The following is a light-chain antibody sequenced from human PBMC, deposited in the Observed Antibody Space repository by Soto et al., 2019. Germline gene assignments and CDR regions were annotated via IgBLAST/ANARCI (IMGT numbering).Light chain of an antibody. J-gene: IGLJ3*02. CDR1: SSDVGSYNL. V-gene: IGLV2-23*03. Sequence: QSALTQPASVSGSPGQSITISCTGTSSDVGSYNLVSWYQQHPGKAPKLMIYEGSKRPSGVSNRFSGSKSANTASLTISGRQAEYEADYYCCSYAGSSTFDWVCGGGTKLTVL. CDR3: CSYAGSSTFDWV. CDR2: EGS.